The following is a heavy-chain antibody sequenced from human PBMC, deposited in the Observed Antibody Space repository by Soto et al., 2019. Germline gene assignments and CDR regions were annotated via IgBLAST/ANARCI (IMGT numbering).Heavy chain of an antibody. J-gene: IGHJ4*02. CDR1: GYTFTSYS. CDR3: ARGQVVAAQH. CDR2: INTGNGNT. Sequence: ASVKVSCKASGYTFTSYSMDWVRQAPGQRLEWMGWINTGNGNTKYSQKLQGRVTITRDTSASTAYMELSSLRSEDTAVYYCARGQVVAAQHWGQGTLVTAPQ. D-gene: IGHD2-15*01. V-gene: IGHV1-3*04.